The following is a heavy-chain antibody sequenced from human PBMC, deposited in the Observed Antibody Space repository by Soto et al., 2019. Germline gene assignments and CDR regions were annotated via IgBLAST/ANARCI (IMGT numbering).Heavy chain of an antibody. Sequence: PSETLSLTCTVSGGSIIGYDWSCIRQPAGKGLEWIGRIYSDGSTNYNPSLKSRVTMSVDTSKNQFSLKLTSMTAADTAMYYCARMRAAGTFDYWGQGTLVTVSS. CDR3: ARMRAAGTFDY. D-gene: IGHD6-13*01. V-gene: IGHV4-4*07. CDR2: IYSDGST. CDR1: GGSIIGYD. J-gene: IGHJ4*02.